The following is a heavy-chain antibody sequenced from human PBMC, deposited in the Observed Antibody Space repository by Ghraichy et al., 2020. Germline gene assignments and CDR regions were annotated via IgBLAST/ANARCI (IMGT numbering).Heavy chain of an antibody. D-gene: IGHD5-18*01. CDR3: ARAADTMPCDAFDN. J-gene: IGHJ3*02. V-gene: IGHV3-23*01. Sequence: GGSLRLSCAASGFTFSSCAMSWVRQAPGKGLEWVSCISGSGSSTHYADSVKGRFTISRDNTKNTLYLQMSSLRDEDTAVYYCARAADTMPCDAFDNWGQGTMVTVSS. CDR1: GFTFSSCA. CDR2: ISGSGSST.